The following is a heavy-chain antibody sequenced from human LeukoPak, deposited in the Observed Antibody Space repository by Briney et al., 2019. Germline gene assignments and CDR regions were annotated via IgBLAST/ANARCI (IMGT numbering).Heavy chain of an antibody. CDR1: GGSISSYY. J-gene: IGHJ6*04. D-gene: IGHD2-15*01. V-gene: IGHV4-4*09. CDR3: ARRLALDV. CDR2: IYTSGST. Sequence: PSETLSLTCTFSGGSISSYYWSWIRQPPGKGLEWIGYIYTSGSTNYNPSLKSRVTISVDTSKNQFSLKLSSVTAADTAVYYCARRLALDVWGKGTTVTVSS.